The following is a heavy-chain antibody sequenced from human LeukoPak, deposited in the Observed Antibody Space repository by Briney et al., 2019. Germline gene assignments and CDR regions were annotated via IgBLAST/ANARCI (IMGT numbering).Heavy chain of an antibody. D-gene: IGHD3-9*01. CDR2: IYYSGST. J-gene: IGHJ5*02. Sequence: SETLSLTCTVSGDSIDSYYWSWIRQPPGKGLEWIGSIYYSGSTYYNPSLKSRVTISVDTSKNQFSLKLSSVTAADTAVYYCARHWDYDILTGYCYWFDPWGQGTLVTVSS. CDR1: GDSIDSYY. V-gene: IGHV4-39*01. CDR3: ARHWDYDILTGYCYWFDP.